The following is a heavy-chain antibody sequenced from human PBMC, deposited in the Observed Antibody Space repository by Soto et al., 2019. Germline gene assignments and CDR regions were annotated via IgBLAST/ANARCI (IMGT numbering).Heavy chain of an antibody. J-gene: IGHJ4*02. V-gene: IGHV3-74*01. CDR2: INDDGIST. Sequence: PGGSLRLSCAASGFTFSIYLMHWVRRVPGKGPEWVSRINDDGISTNYADSVKGRFTISRDNAKNTLYLQMNALRVEDTAVYYCTRGPRSTSTGTGAFWGQGTLVTVSS. CDR1: GFTFSIYL. D-gene: IGHD1-1*01. CDR3: TRGPRSTSTGTGAF.